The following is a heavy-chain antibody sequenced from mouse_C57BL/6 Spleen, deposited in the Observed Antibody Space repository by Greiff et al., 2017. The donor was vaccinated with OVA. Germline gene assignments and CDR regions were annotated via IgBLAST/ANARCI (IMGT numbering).Heavy chain of an antibody. CDR3: TRSGYGDGYSDWYCDV. CDR2: IYPGNSDT. CDR1: GYTFTSYW. D-gene: IGHD2-3*01. Sequence: VQLQQSGTVLARPGASVKMSCKTSGYTFTSYWMHWVKQRPGQGLEWIGAIYPGNSDTSYNQKFKGKAKLTAVTSASTAYMELSSLTNEDSAVYYCTRSGYGDGYSDWYCDVWGTGTTVTVSS. V-gene: IGHV1-5*01. J-gene: IGHJ1*03.